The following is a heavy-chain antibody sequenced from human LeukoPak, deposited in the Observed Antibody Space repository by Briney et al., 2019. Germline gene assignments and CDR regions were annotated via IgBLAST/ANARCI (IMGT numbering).Heavy chain of an antibody. CDR1: GFTFSGYS. D-gene: IGHD2-15*01. V-gene: IGHV3-21*01. Sequence: GGSLRLSCAASGFTFSGYSMNWVRQAPGKGLEWVSSISSSSSYIYYADSVKGRFTISRDNAKNSLYLQMNSLRAEDTAVYYCARGVGYYYMDVWGKGTTVTVSS. CDR2: ISSSSSYI. CDR3: ARGVGYYYMDV. J-gene: IGHJ6*03.